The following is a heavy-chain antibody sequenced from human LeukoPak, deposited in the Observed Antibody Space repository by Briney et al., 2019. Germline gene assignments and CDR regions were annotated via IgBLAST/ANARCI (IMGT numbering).Heavy chain of an antibody. Sequence: GGSLRLSCAASGFTFSNYWISWVRQAPGKGLEWVANIKQDESEKYYVDSVKGRFTISRDNAEDSLFLQMNSLRAEDTAVYYCARGSEVSTFRPCDYWGQGTLVTVSS. J-gene: IGHJ4*02. D-gene: IGHD3-3*02. CDR1: GFTFSNYW. CDR3: ARGSEVSTFRPCDY. V-gene: IGHV3-7*01. CDR2: IKQDESEK.